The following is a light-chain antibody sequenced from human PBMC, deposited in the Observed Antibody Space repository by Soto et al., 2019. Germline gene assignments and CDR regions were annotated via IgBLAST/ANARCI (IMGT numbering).Light chain of an antibody. V-gene: IGKV3-11*01. J-gene: IGKJ1*01. CDR2: DAS. CDR3: QQRSNWPGT. CDR1: QSVSSY. Sequence: ESVLTQSPATLSLSPGERATLSCRASQSVSSYLAWYQQKPGQAPRLLIYDASNRATGIPARFSGSGSGTDFTLTISSLEHEDFAVYYCQQRSNWPGTFGQGTKVDI.